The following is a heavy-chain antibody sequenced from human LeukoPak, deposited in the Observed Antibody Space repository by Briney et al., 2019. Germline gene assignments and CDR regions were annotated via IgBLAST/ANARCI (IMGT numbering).Heavy chain of an antibody. CDR2: IYYSGST. V-gene: IGHV4-39*01. D-gene: IGHD6-19*01. J-gene: IGHJ4*02. CDR1: GGSISSSSYY. CDR3: ARHNNRVAGANDY. Sequence: SETLSLTCTVSGGSISSSSYYWGWIRQPPGKGLEWIGSIYYSGSTYYNPSLKSRVTISVDTSKNQFSLKLSSVTAADTAVYYCARHNNRVAGANDYRGQGTLVTVSS.